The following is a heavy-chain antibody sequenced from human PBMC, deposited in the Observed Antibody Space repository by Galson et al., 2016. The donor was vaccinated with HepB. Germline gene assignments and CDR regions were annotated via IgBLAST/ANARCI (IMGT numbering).Heavy chain of an antibody. V-gene: IGHV3-48*02. Sequence: SLRLSCAASGFTFSSYSMNWVRQAPGKGLEWLSYINIASNVIHYADSVKGRFTISRDNAKNSLYLQLSTLRHEDTAMYYRARMYSGTYFAHFDYWGQGTLVTVSS. CDR2: INIASNVI. J-gene: IGHJ4*02. CDR1: GFTFSSYS. CDR3: ARMYSGTYFAHFDY. D-gene: IGHD1-7*01.